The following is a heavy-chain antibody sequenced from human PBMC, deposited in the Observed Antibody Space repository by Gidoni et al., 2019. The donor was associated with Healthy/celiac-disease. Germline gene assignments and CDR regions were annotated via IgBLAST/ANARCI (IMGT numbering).Heavy chain of an antibody. CDR3: ARLPRSRTDSSGWYNDY. Sequence: QLQLQESGPGLVKPSETLSLTCPVSGCSISSSSYYWGWIRQPPGKGLEWIGSIYYSGSTYYNPSLKSRVTISVDTSKNQFSLKLSSVTAADTAVYYCARLPRSRTDSSGWYNDYWGQGTLDTVSS. D-gene: IGHD6-19*01. J-gene: IGHJ4*02. CDR2: IYYSGST. CDR1: GCSISSSSYY. V-gene: IGHV4-39*01.